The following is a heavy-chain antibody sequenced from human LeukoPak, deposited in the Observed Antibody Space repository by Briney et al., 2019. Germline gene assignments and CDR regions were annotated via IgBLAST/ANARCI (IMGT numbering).Heavy chain of an antibody. D-gene: IGHD6-6*01. Sequence: GGSLRLSCAASGFTVSSNYMNWVRQAPGKGLEWVSVIYSGGSTYYADSVKGRFTISRDNSKNTLYLQMNSLRAEDTAVYYCARTPSSAGYFHYWGQGTLVTVSS. CDR2: IYSGGST. V-gene: IGHV3-53*01. CDR3: ARTPSSAGYFHY. CDR1: GFTVSSNY. J-gene: IGHJ4*02.